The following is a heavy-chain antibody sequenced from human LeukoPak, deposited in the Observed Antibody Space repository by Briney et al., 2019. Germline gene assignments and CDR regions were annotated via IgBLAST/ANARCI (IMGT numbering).Heavy chain of an antibody. J-gene: IGHJ4*02. V-gene: IGHV4-59*08. CDR3: ATAPQGSGYYSY. D-gene: IGHD3-3*01. Sequence: PSETLSLTGTVSGGSISDYYWSWIRQSPGKGLEWIGYIFYSGSTNDNPSLKSRVTMSVDTSKNQVSLKLSSVTAADTAVYYCATAPQGSGYYSYWGQGTLVTVSS. CDR1: GGSISDYY. CDR2: IFYSGST.